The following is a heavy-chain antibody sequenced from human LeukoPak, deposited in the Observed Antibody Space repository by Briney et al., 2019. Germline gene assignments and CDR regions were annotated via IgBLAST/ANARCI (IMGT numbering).Heavy chain of an antibody. CDR1: GFTFSSYS. Sequence: GGSLRLSCAASGFTFSSYSMNWVRQAPGKGLEWVSSISSSSSYIYYADSVKGRFTISRDNAKNSLYLQMNSLRAEDTAVYYCARVSQTADAFDIWGQGTMVTVSS. V-gene: IGHV3-21*01. D-gene: IGHD1-1*01. CDR2: ISSSSSYI. CDR3: ARVSQTADAFDI. J-gene: IGHJ3*02.